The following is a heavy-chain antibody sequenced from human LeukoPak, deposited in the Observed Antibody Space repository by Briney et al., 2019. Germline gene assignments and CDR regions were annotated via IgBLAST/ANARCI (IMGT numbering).Heavy chain of an antibody. J-gene: IGHJ6*03. CDR1: GFTFSSCW. CDR3: AREILVSPRTGYYYYMDV. V-gene: IGHV3-7*01. Sequence: GGSLRLSCAASGFTFSSCWMSWVRQAPGKGLEWVANIKQDGSEKYYVDSVKGRFTISRDNAKNSLYLQMNSLRAEDTAVYYCAREILVSPRTGYYYYMDVWGKGTTVSVSS. CDR2: IKQDGSEK. D-gene: IGHD1-14*01.